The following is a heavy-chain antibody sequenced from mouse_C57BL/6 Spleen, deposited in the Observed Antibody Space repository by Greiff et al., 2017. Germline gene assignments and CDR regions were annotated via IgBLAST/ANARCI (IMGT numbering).Heavy chain of an antibody. D-gene: IGHD1-1*01. CDR2: IDPSDSET. Sequence: QVQLQQPGAELVRPGSSVKLSCKASGYTFTSYWMHWVKQRPIQGLEWIGNIDPSDSETHYNQKFKDKATLTVDKSSSTAYMQLSSLTSEDSAVYYWARGGGSSPFAYWGQGTLVTVSA. V-gene: IGHV1-52*01. CDR1: GYTFTSYW. CDR3: ARGGGSSPFAY. J-gene: IGHJ3*01.